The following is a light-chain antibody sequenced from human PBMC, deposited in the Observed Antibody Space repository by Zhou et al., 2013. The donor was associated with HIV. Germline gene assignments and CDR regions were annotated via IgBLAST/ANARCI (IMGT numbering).Light chain of an antibody. J-gene: IGKJ2*01. CDR1: QSVSSSY. Sequence: EIVLTQSPVTLSLSPGERATLSCRASQSVSSSYLAWYQQKPGQAPRLLIYGASSRATGIPDRFSGSGSGTDFTLTISRLEPEDFAVYYCQHYGSPYTFGQGPSWRSN. CDR3: QHYGSPYT. V-gene: IGKV3-20*01. CDR2: GAS.